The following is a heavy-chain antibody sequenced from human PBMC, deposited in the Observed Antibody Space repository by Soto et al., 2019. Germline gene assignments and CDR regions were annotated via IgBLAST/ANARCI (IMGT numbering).Heavy chain of an antibody. CDR2: ISGPADST. D-gene: IGHD4-17*01. CDR3: AKTPIPRLFDY. J-gene: IGHJ4*02. V-gene: IGHV3-23*01. CDR1: GFTFDSFV. Sequence: WASLSLSCVASGFTFDSFVMNWVRQSPGKVLEWVSAISGPADSTYYADSVKGRFTISRDNSKNTLYLQMNSLRAEDTAVYYCAKTPIPRLFDYWGQGTLVTVSS.